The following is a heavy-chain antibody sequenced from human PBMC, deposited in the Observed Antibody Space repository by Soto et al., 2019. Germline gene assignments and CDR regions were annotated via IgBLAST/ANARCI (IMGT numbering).Heavy chain of an antibody. CDR3: ASFTSTRAGDTYYYYMHV. D-gene: IGHD1-26*01. J-gene: IGHJ6*03. CDR2: ITTHNGDT. CDR1: GDTLKTFD. Sequence: QVQLVQSGAEVKRPGASVKVSCKASGDTLKTFDVSWVRQAPGQGPEWMAWITTHNGDTNFAQKFRGRVSLTADTSAATDLGDLGNLRSDHTGVYCCASFTSTRAGDTYYYYMHVCGHGTTVTVS. V-gene: IGHV1-18*04.